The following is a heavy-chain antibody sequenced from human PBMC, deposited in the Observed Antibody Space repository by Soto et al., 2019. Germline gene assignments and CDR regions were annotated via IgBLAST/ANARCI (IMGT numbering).Heavy chain of an antibody. CDR1: GGSISSYY. J-gene: IGHJ3*02. CDR3: ARSSGYVSAFDI. Sequence: TSETLCLTCTVSGGSISSYYWSWIRQPPGKGLEWIGYIYYSGRTNHNPSLKSRVTISVDTSKNQFSLKLSSVTAADTAVYYCARSSGYVSAFDIWGQGTMVTV. D-gene: IGHD5-12*01. V-gene: IGHV4-59*01. CDR2: IYYSGRT.